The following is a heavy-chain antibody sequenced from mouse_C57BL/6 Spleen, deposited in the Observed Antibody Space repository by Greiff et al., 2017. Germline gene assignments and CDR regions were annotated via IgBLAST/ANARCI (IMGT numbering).Heavy chain of an antibody. Sequence: EVQLQQSGPELVKPGASVKIPCKASGYTFTDYNMDWVKQSHGKSLEWIGDINPNNGGTIYNQKFKGKATLTVDKSSRTAYMGLRSLTSEDTAVXYCARSPPLDGYYVWDYAMDYWGQGTSVTVSS. J-gene: IGHJ4*01. CDR3: ARSPPLDGYYVWDYAMDY. D-gene: IGHD2-3*01. V-gene: IGHV1-18*01. CDR2: INPNNGGT. CDR1: GYTFTDYN.